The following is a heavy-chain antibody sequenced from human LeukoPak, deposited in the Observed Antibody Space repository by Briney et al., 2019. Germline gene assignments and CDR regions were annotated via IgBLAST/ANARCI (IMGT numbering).Heavy chain of an antibody. CDR1: GFTFSSYA. D-gene: IGHD2-2*01. J-gene: IGHJ4*02. V-gene: IGHV3-23*01. CDR2: ISGSGGST. CDR3: ARGGLYCSSSSCHWGDY. Sequence: GGSLRLSCAASGFTFSSYAMSWVRQAPGKGLEWVSAISGSGGSTYYADSVKGRFTISRDNSKNTLYLQMNSLRAEDTAVYYCARGGLYCSSSSCHWGDYWGQGTLVTVSS.